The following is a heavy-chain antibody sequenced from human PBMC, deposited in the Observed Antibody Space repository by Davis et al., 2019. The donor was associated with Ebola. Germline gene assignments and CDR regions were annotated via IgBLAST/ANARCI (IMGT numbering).Heavy chain of an antibody. CDR2: ISSSGSTI. J-gene: IGHJ4*02. CDR1: GFTFSDYY. V-gene: IGHV3-11*01. Sequence: GESLKISCAASGFTFSDYYMSWIRQAPGKGLEWVSYISSSGSTIYYADSVKGRFTISRDNAKNSLYLQMNSLRAEDTAVYYCDRARSIGWYYFDYWGQGTLVTVSS. D-gene: IGHD6-19*01. CDR3: DRARSIGWYYFDY.